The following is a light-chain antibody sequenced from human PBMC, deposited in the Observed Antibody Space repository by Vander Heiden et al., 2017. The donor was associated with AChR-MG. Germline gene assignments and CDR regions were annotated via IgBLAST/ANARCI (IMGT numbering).Light chain of an antibody. V-gene: IGKV1-27*01. CDR3: QKYNSAPLFT. CDR1: QGISNY. Sequence: DIHMTQPPSPLSASVGDRVTITCRASQGISNYLAWYQQKPGKVPNLLLYAAATLQSGVPSRFSGSGSGTDFTLTISSLQPEDVATDYCQKYNSAPLFTFGHGTKVDIK. J-gene: IGKJ3*01. CDR2: AAA.